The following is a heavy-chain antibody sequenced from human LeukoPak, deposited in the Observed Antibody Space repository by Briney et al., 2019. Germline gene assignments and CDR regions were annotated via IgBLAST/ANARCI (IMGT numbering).Heavy chain of an antibody. CDR1: GASTNPYC. Sequence: PSETLSLTCTVSGASTNPYCWNWIRQPAGKGLEWIGRISRSGDTNYNPSLKSRVTMSMDTSKNRMSLNLISVTAADTAVYYCARDPIHRDDYNADWGQGALVSVSS. CDR2: ISRSGDT. CDR3: ARDPIHRDDYNAD. V-gene: IGHV4-4*07. D-gene: IGHD5-24*01. J-gene: IGHJ4*02.